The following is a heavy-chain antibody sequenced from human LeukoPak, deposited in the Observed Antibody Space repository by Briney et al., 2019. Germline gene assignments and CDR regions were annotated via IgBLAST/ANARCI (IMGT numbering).Heavy chain of an antibody. CDR2: IIPILGIA. CDR3: ARRDYDYVWGSYRPLDY. V-gene: IGHV1-69*04. CDR1: GGTFSSYA. J-gene: IGHJ4*02. D-gene: IGHD3-16*02. Sequence: SVKVSCKASGGTFSSYAISWVRQAPGQGLEWMGRIIPILGIANYAQKFQGRVTITADKSTSTAYMELSSLRSEDTAVYYCARRDYDYVWGSYRPLDYWGQGTLVAVSS.